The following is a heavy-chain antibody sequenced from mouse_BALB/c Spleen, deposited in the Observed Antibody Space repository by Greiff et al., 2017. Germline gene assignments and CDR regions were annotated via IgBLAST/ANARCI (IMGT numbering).Heavy chain of an antibody. J-gene: IGHJ4*01. CDR1: GFTFSNYW. CDR2: IRLKSNNYAT. V-gene: IGHV6-6*02. D-gene: IGHD1-1*02. CDR3: TRLGGFYAMDY. Sequence: EVKLMESGGGLVQPGGSMKLSCVASGFTFSNYWMNWVRQSPEKGLEWVAEIRLKSNNYATHYAESVKGRFTISRDDSKSSVYLQMNNLRAEDTGIYYCTRLGGFYAMDYWGQGTSVTVSS.